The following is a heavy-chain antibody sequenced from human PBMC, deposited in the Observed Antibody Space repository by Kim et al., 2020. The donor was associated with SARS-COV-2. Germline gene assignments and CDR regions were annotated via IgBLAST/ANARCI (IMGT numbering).Heavy chain of an antibody. Sequence: NPSLKSRVTISVDTSKNQFSLKLSAVTAADTAVYYCARTPQTTNGGGMDVWGQGTTVTVSS. V-gene: IGHV4-39*01. CDR3: ARTPQTTNGGGMDV. D-gene: IGHD3-16*01. J-gene: IGHJ6*02.